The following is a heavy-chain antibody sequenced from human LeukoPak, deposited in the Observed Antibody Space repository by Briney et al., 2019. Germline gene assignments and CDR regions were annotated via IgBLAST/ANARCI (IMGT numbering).Heavy chain of an antibody. D-gene: IGHD5-18*01. Sequence: PSETLSLTCTVSGGSISSSIYYWGWIRQPPGKGLEWIGSIYYSGSTHYNPSLKSRVIISVDTSKNQFSLKLRSVTAADKAVYYCARNHTHEGYGYYFAYWGQGTLITVSS. V-gene: IGHV4-39*01. CDR3: ARNHTHEGYGYYFAY. J-gene: IGHJ4*02. CDR1: GGSISSSIYY. CDR2: IYYSGST.